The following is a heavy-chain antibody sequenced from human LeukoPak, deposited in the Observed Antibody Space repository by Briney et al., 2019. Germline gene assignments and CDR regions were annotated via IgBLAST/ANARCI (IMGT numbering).Heavy chain of an antibody. CDR2: IKPDGSEG. D-gene: IGHD5-12*01. V-gene: IGHV3-7*01. J-gene: IGHJ4*02. CDR3: ARSGGYGWDY. Sequence: GGSLRLSCAASGFTFSDFWMHWVRQAPGKGLEWVANIKPDGSEGYYLDSLKGRFTISRDNAKNSLYLEMTNLRVEDTAVYYCARSGGYGWDYWGQGALVTVSS. CDR1: GFTFSDFW.